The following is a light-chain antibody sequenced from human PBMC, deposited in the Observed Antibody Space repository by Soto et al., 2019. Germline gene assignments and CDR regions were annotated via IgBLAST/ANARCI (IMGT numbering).Light chain of an antibody. V-gene: IGKV3-20*01. CDR3: QQYGSSPIT. CDR2: GAS. J-gene: IGKJ5*01. CDR1: QSVSNSL. Sequence: EIVLTQSPGTLSLSPGERATLSCRASQSVSNSLAWYQQKTGQAPSLLISGASSRATGIPDRFSGSGSETDFTLTISRLEHEHFALYCCQQYGSSPITFGPGPRLEIK.